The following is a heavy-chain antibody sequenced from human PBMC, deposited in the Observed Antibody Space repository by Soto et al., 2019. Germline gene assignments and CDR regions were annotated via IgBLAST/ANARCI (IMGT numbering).Heavy chain of an antibody. CDR2: IYWDDDK. J-gene: IGHJ3*02. CDR1: GFSLSTSGVG. V-gene: IGHV2-5*02. CDR3: AHRGRAGNEARGDAFDI. Sequence: QITLKESGPTLVKPTQTLTLTCTFSGFSLSTSGVGVGWIRQPPGKALEWLALIYWDDDKRYSPSLKSRLTITKDTSKHQVVLTMTNMDPVDTATYYCAHRGRAGNEARGDAFDIWGQGTMVTVSS. D-gene: IGHD1-1*01.